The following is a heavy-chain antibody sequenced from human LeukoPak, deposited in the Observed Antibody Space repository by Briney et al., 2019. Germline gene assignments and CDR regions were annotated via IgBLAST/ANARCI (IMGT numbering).Heavy chain of an antibody. Sequence: SETLSLTCTVSGGSVSSGSYYWGWIRQPPGKGLEWIGYIYYSGSTNYNPSLKSRVTISVDTSKNQFSLKLSSVTAADTAVYYCARGGYEQRLWPTPFDYWGQGTLVTVSS. V-gene: IGHV4-61*01. CDR2: IYYSGST. J-gene: IGHJ4*02. CDR3: ARGGYEQRLWPTPFDY. D-gene: IGHD6-25*01. CDR1: GGSVSSGSYY.